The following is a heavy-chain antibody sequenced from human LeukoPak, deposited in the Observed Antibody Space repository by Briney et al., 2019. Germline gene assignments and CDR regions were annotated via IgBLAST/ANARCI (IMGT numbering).Heavy chain of an antibody. D-gene: IGHD4-11*01. CDR2: IYTSGST. Sequence: PSETLSLTCTVSGGSISSYYWSWIRQPAGKGLEWIGRIYTSGSTNYNPSLKSRVTMSVDTFKDQFSLKLSSVTAADTAVYYCARTTVTPDYYYYGMDVWGQGTTVTVSS. V-gene: IGHV4-4*07. CDR1: GGSISSYY. J-gene: IGHJ6*02. CDR3: ARTTVTPDYYYYGMDV.